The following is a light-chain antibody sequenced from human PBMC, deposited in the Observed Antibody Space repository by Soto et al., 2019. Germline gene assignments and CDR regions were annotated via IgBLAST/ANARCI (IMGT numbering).Light chain of an antibody. CDR3: QQYNSYPWT. Sequence: DIQMTQSPSSLSASVGDRVTITCRASQSISSWLAWYQQKPGKPPKILIYKASSLESGVPSRFSGSGSGTEFTLTTSSLQPDDFATYYCQQYNSYPWTFGQGTKVDIK. CDR1: QSISSW. CDR2: KAS. V-gene: IGKV1-5*03. J-gene: IGKJ1*01.